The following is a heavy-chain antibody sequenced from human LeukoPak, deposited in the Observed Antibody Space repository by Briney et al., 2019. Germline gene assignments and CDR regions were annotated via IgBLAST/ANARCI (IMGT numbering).Heavy chain of an antibody. J-gene: IGHJ4*02. D-gene: IGHD3-22*01. CDR2: IIPIFGTA. CDR1: GGTFSSYA. Sequence: SVKVSCKASGGTFSSYAISWVRQAPGQGLEWMGGIIPIFGTANYAQKFQGRVTITTDESTSTAYMGLSSLRSEDTAVYYCAREGIFEDYYDSSGFDYWAREPWSPSPQ. V-gene: IGHV1-69*05. CDR3: AREGIFEDYYDSSGFDY.